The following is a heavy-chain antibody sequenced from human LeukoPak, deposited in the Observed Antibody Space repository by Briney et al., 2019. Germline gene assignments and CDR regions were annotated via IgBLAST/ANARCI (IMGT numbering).Heavy chain of an antibody. CDR1: GFTFDVYA. J-gene: IGHJ6*02. V-gene: IGHV3-9*01. CDR3: AKDPTVTTSYGMDV. Sequence: GRSLRLSCAASGFTFDVYAMHWVRQAPGKGLEWVSGISWSSGSIGYADSVKGRFTISRDNAKNSLYLQMNSLRAEDTALYYCAKDPTVTTSYGMDVWGQGTTVTVSS. D-gene: IGHD4-17*01. CDR2: ISWSSGSI.